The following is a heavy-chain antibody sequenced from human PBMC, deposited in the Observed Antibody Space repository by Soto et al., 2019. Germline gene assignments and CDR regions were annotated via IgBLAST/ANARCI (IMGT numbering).Heavy chain of an antibody. D-gene: IGHD2-8*01. CDR2: IYPGDSDT. Sequence: GEYRKNSWRGSGDRSTSYWIGGWRQMPGKSLEWMGIIYPGDSDTRYNPSFQGQVTISADKSISTAYLQWSSLKASDTAMYYCARGGRCISCCPTNSYYGMDCCAQRTTVPVS. V-gene: IGHV5-51*01. J-gene: IGHJ6*02. CDR1: GDRSTSYW. CDR3: ARGGRCISCCPTNSYYGMDC.